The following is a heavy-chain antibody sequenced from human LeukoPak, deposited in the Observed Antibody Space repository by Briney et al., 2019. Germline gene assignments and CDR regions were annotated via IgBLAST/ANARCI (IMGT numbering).Heavy chain of an antibody. Sequence: GESLKISCKGSGDSFTRYWIGWVRQMPGKGLEWMGIIYPADSDTRYSPSFQGQVTISADKSISTAYLQWSSLKASDTAMYYCARRLGSSRYYFDYWGQGTLVTVSS. CDR1: GDSFTRYW. CDR2: IYPADSDT. J-gene: IGHJ4*02. V-gene: IGHV5-51*03. CDR3: ARRLGSSRYYFDY. D-gene: IGHD6-13*01.